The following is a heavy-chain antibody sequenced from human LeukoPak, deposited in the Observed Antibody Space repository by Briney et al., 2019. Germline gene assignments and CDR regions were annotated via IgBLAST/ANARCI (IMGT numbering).Heavy chain of an antibody. D-gene: IGHD6-13*01. Sequence: SETLSLTCAVYGGSFSGYYWSWIRQPPGKGLEWIGEINHSGSTNYNPSLESRVTISVDTSKNQFSLKLSSVTAADTAVYYCARSLQIIAAGYNWFDPWGQGTLVTVSS. CDR2: INHSGST. V-gene: IGHV4-34*01. CDR1: GGSFSGYY. CDR3: ARSLQIIAAGYNWFDP. J-gene: IGHJ5*02.